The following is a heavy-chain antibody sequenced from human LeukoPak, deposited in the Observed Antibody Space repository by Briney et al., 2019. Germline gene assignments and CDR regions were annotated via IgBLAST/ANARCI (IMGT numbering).Heavy chain of an antibody. J-gene: IGHJ6*03. Sequence: GGSLRLSCTGSGFTFGDYTVSWVRQAPGKGLEWVSSISSSSSYIYYADSVKGRFTISRDNAKNSLYLQMNSLRAEDTAVYYCARDFAPPNSGYDLGYYYYYMDVWGKGTTVTVSS. CDR2: ISSSSSYI. V-gene: IGHV3-21*01. D-gene: IGHD5-12*01. CDR1: GFTFGDYT. CDR3: ARDFAPPNSGYDLGYYYYYMDV.